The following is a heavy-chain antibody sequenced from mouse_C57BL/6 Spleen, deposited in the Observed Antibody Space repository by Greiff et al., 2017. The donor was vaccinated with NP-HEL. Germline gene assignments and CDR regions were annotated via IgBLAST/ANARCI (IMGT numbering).Heavy chain of an antibody. V-gene: IGHV5-16*01. D-gene: IGHD6-1*01. CDR2: INYDGSST. Sequence: DVKLVESEGGLVQPGSSMKLSCTASGFTFSDYYMAWVRQVPEKGLEWVANINYDGSSTYYLDSLKSRFIISRDNAKNILYLQMSSLKSEDTATYYCARGLYYSMDYWGQGTSVTVSS. J-gene: IGHJ4*01. CDR3: ARGLYYSMDY. CDR1: GFTFSDYY.